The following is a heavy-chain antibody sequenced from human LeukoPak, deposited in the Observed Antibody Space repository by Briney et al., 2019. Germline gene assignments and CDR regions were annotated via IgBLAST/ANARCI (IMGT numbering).Heavy chain of an antibody. CDR1: GFTFTSYG. CDR2: IGAYNGNT. J-gene: IGHJ4*02. V-gene: IGHV1-18*01. Sequence: ASVKVSCKASGFTFTSYGINWVRQAPGQGLEWMGWIGAYNGNTNYAQNLQGRVTMTTDTSTSTAYMELRSLRSDDTAVYYCARDLDGSGSYYTDYWGQGILVTVSS. D-gene: IGHD3-10*01. CDR3: ARDLDGSGSYYTDY.